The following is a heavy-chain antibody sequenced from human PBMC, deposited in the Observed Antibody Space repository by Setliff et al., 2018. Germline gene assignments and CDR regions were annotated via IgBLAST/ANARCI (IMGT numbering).Heavy chain of an antibody. CDR3: ATGAWGDL. V-gene: IGHV3-74*01. CDR2: INGDGTIT. D-gene: IGHD2-21*02. J-gene: IGHJ4*01. Sequence: SLRLSCGGYGFTFSKYWMYWVRQVPGKGLVWVSRINGDGTITNYADSVKGRFTISRDNAKNSVYLQMSSLRVEDSAVYYCATGAWGDLWGQGTLVTVSS. CDR1: GFTFSKYW.